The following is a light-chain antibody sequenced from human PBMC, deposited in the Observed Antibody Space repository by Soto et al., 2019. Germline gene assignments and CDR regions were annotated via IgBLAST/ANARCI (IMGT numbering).Light chain of an antibody. CDR3: QQSDNLPLT. J-gene: IGKJ4*01. CDR2: GAS. V-gene: IGKV3-15*01. CDR1: QSVSSN. Sequence: EVVMPQYPAPLSVSPGERATLSCRASQSVSSNLAWYQQKPGQAPRLLIYGASTRATGIPDRFSGSGSGTEFTLTISSLQSEDFAAYCCQQSDNLPLTFGGGGNVDI.